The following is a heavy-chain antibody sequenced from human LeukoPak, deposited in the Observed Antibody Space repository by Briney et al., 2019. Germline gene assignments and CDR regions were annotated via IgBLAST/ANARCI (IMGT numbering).Heavy chain of an antibody. D-gene: IGHD1-1*01. V-gene: IGHV1-2*02. J-gene: IGHJ5*02. CDR1: GYTFTGYY. Sequence: ASVKVSCKASGYTFTGYYLHWVRQAPGQGLEWMGWINPNSGVTSSAQRFQGRVTMTRDTSISTAYMELSRLRSDDTAVYYCAILTTAINYLDPWCQGTLVTVAS. CDR3: AILTTAINYLDP. CDR2: INPNSGVT.